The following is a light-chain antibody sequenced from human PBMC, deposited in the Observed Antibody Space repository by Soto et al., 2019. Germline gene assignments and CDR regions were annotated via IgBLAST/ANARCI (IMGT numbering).Light chain of an antibody. V-gene: IGLV2-14*03. CDR2: DVS. CDR1: SSDVGGYNY. J-gene: IGLJ3*02. CDR3: SSYTTSSTGV. Sequence: QSALTQPASVSGSPGQSITISCTGTSSDVGGYNYVSWYQQHPGKAPKLMIYDVSSRPSGVSNRFSGSKSANTASLTISGLQAEDEADYYCSSYTTSSTGVFGGGTKVTVL.